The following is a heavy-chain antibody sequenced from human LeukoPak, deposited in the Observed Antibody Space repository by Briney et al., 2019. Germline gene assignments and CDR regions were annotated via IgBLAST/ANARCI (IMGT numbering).Heavy chain of an antibody. D-gene: IGHD3-22*01. V-gene: IGHV3-53*01. CDR1: GFTVSSNY. J-gene: IGHJ6*02. Sequence: PGGSLRLSCVASGFTVSSNYMSWVRQAPGKGLEWVSVIYSGGSTYYADSVKGRFTISRDNSKNTLYLQMNSLRAEDTAVYYCARDLNEPPPSPNYYDSRKYGMDVWGQGTTVTVSS. CDR2: IYSGGST. CDR3: ARDLNEPPPSPNYYDSRKYGMDV.